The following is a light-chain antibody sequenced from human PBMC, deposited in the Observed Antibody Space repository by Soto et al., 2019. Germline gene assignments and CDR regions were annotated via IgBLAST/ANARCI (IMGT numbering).Light chain of an antibody. J-gene: IGKJ4*01. CDR2: GAS. CDR3: QQYSNWPLT. CDR1: QSVSSG. V-gene: IGKV3-15*01. Sequence: ETVMTQSPATLSVSPWERATLSCRASQSVSSGLAWYQQKPGQAPRPLIYGASTRATGIPARFSGSGSGTEFTLTISSLQSEDCAVYYCQQYSNWPLTFGGGTKVEIK.